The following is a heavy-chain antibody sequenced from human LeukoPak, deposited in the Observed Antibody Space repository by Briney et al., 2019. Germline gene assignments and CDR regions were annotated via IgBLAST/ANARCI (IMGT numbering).Heavy chain of an antibody. CDR3: ARGSGTMVRGVSAYYFDY. CDR2: ISSSGSTR. CDR1: GFTFSSYE. J-gene: IGHJ4*02. V-gene: IGHV3-48*03. Sequence: GGSLRLSCAASGFTFSSYEMNWVRQAPGKGLEWVSYISSSGSTRYYADSVKGRFTISRDNAKNSLYLQMNSLRAEDTAVYYCARGSGTMVRGVSAYYFDYWGQGTLVTVSS. D-gene: IGHD3-10*01.